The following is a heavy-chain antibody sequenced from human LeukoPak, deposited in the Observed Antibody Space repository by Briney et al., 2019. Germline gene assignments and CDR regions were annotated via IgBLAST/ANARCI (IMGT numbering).Heavy chain of an antibody. CDR2: IRSSGVSS. J-gene: IGHJ4*02. D-gene: IGHD3-16*01. CDR3: AKDQRSSPNTYAYSFDS. Sequence: GGPLRLSCVASGFTFSMYAMNWVRQAPGKGLEWVSSIRSSGVSSKYADSVKGRFTISRDNSKNILYLQMSNLRAEDTAVYYCAKDQRSSPNTYAYSFDSWGQGTLVTVSS. V-gene: IGHV3-23*01. CDR1: GFTFSMYA.